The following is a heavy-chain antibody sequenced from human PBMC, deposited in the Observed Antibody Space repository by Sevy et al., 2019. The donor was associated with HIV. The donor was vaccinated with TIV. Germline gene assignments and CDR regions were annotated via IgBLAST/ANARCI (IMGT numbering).Heavy chain of an antibody. V-gene: IGHV3-23*01. CDR2: ISGSGGST. Sequence: GGSLRLSCAASGFTFSSYAMSWVRQAPGKGLEWVSAISGSGGSTYYADSVKGRFTISRDNSKNTLYLQMNSLRAEDTAVYYCAKDAPDTMIVVVSQFGASDAFDNWGQGTMVTVSS. CDR1: GFTFSSYA. CDR3: AKDAPDTMIVVVSQFGASDAFDN. J-gene: IGHJ3*02. D-gene: IGHD3-22*01.